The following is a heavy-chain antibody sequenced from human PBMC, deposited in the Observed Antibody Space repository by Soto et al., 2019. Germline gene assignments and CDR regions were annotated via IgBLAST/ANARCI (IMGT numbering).Heavy chain of an antibody. CDR1: GGSISVYY. V-gene: IGHV4-59*01. J-gene: IGHJ4*02. D-gene: IGHD3-10*02. CDR2: IHNSGST. CDR3: ARVLSGVVDHHFDY. Sequence: SETLSLTCTVSGGSISVYYWSWIRQPPGKGLEWIGYIHNSGSTNSNPSLKSRVTISVDTSKNQFSLNLSSVTAADTAVYYCARVLSGVVDHHFDYWGQGTLVTVSS.